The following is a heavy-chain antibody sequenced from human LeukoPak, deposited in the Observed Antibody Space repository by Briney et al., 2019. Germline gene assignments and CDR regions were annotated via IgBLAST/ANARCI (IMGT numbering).Heavy chain of an antibody. CDR2: ISYDGSNK. D-gene: IGHD3-22*01. CDR1: GFTFSSYG. V-gene: IGHV3-30*03. CDR3: AIDHRYYDSSGYPRTDYFDS. Sequence: GRSLRLSRAASGFTFSSYGMHWVRQAPGKGLEWVAVISYDGSNKYYADSVKGRFTLSRENSKKTLYLQMNGLRAEDTAVYYCAIDHRYYDSSGYPRTDYFDSWGQGTLVTVSS. J-gene: IGHJ4*02.